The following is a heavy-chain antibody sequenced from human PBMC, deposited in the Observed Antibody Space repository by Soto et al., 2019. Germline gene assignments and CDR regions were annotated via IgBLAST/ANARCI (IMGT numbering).Heavy chain of an antibody. CDR3: AGGAARYIYYYYGMDV. Sequence: QVQLVQSWAAVKKPGSSVKVSCKASGGTFSSYAISWVRQAPGQGLEWMGGIIPICGTANYAQKFQGRVTITADESTRTDYLGLSSLRSEETAVYYCAGGAARYIYYYYGMDVWGQGTTVTVSS. V-gene: IGHV1-69*01. J-gene: IGHJ6*02. CDR1: GGTFSSYA. D-gene: IGHD6-6*01. CDR2: IIPICGTA.